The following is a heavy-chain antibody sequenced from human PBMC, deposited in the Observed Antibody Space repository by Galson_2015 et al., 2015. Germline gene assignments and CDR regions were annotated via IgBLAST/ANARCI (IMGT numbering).Heavy chain of an antibody. V-gene: IGHV3-11*01. J-gene: IGHJ6*02. Sequence: SLRLSCAASGFTFSDYYMSWIRQAPGKGLEWVSYISSSGSTIYYADSVKGRFTISRDNAKNSLYLQMNSLRAEDTAVYYCALNSSYDWRAPYGMDVWGQGTTVTVSS. D-gene: IGHD5-12*01. CDR1: GFTFSDYY. CDR3: ALNSSYDWRAPYGMDV. CDR2: ISSSGSTI.